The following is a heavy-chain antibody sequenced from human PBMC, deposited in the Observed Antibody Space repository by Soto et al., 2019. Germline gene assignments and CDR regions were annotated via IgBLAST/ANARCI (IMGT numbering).Heavy chain of an antibody. V-gene: IGHV1-18*01. CDR3: ARIPGYSTTWYYAFDI. Sequence: QVQLVQSGPEVKKPGASVKVSCKAAGYTFTNYGITWVRQAPGQGLEWMGWIITYSGNTNYAQKLQDRVSLTADTSTSTAYMELRSLRSDDTAVYCCARIPGYSTTWYYAFDIWGQGTLVTVSS. CDR2: IITYSGNT. J-gene: IGHJ3*02. D-gene: IGHD6-13*01. CDR1: GYTFTNYG.